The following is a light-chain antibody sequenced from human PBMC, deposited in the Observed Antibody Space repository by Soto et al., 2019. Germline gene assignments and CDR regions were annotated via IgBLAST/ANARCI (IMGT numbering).Light chain of an antibody. J-gene: IGKJ1*01. CDR2: AAS. CDR3: QQSYITPWT. CDR1: QTISTH. V-gene: IGKV1-39*01. Sequence: DIQMTQSPSSLSASVGDRITITCRASQTISTHLNWYQQKPGKAPKLLIYAASNLQSGVPTRFRGSGSGTDFILTITSLQPEDFATYYCQQSYITPWTFGQGTKVEIK.